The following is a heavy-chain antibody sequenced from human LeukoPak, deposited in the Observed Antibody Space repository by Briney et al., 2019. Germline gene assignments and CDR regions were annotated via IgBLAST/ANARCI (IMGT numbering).Heavy chain of an antibody. CDR2: ISAYNGNT. J-gene: IGHJ4*02. Sequence: ASVKISCKASGYTFTSYGISWVRQAPGQGLEWMGWISAYNGNTNYAQKLQGRVTITADESTSTAYMELSRLRSEDTAIYYCARDGDSSGYYRSDYWGQGTLVTVSS. V-gene: IGHV1-18*01. CDR3: ARDGDSSGYYRSDY. D-gene: IGHD3-22*01. CDR1: GYTFTSYG.